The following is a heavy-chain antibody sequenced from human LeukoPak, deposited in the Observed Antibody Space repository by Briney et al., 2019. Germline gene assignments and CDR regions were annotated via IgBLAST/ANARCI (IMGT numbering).Heavy chain of an antibody. CDR1: GITGYS. V-gene: IGHV3-21*01. Sequence: GGSLRLSCAASGITGYSMHWVRQAPGKGLEWVCSISSSSNYIYCADSVKGRFTISRDNAKNSLFLQVSSLRAEDTAVYYCARALGKRYSSSWNYFDYWGQGTLVAVSS. CDR3: ARALGKRYSSSWNYFDY. D-gene: IGHD6-13*01. CDR2: ISSSSNYI. J-gene: IGHJ4*02.